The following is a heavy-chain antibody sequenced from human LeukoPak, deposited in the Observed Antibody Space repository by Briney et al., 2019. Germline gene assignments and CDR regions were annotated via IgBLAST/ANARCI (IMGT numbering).Heavy chain of an antibody. CDR2: IYYSGST. V-gene: IGHV4-59*01. Sequence: SETLSLTCTVSGGSISSYYWSWIRQPPGKGLEWIGYIYYSGSTNYNPSLKSRVTISVDTSKNQFSLKLSSVTAADTAVYYCAREAKAAVADAIDIWGQGTMVTVSS. D-gene: IGHD6-13*01. CDR1: GGSISSYY. CDR3: AREAKAAVADAIDI. J-gene: IGHJ3*02.